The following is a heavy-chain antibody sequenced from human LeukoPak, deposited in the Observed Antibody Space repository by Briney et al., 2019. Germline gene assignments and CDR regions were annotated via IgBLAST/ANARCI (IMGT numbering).Heavy chain of an antibody. V-gene: IGHV3-11*01. CDR1: GFTFSDYY. CDR2: ISTSGGTI. Sequence: KPGGSLRLPCAASGFTFSDYYIRWIRQAPGKGLEWVSYISTSGGTIYYADSVKGRFTISRDNAKNSLYLQMSSLRAEDTAVYYCARDWVGDGYNYYHYFDCWGQGALVTVSS. CDR3: ARDWVGDGYNYYHYFDC. J-gene: IGHJ4*02. D-gene: IGHD5-24*01.